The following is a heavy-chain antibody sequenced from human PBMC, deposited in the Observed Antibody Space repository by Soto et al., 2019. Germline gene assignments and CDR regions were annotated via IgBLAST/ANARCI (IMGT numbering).Heavy chain of an antibody. V-gene: IGHV4-30-2*01. J-gene: IGHJ5*02. CDR2: ISPSGSP. CDR1: SGTVNLGGYS. D-gene: IGHD2-8*01. CDR3: ARGVLA. Sequence: SLTRSFCSGTVNLGGYSGSWIRQPPGKGLEWIGFISPSGSPAYNPSLKSRVTISVDRSNNQISLELSSVTAADTAVYYCARGVLAWGPGTLVTVSS.